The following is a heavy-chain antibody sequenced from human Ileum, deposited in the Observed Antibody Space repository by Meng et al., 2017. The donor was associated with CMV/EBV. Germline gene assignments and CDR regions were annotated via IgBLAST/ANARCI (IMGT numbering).Heavy chain of an antibody. CDR3: ATQTWNNAQNY. CDR2: IYYSGSM. CDR1: GDSISSGSYY. Sequence: QVHLQESGPGLLKASETLSLICSVSGDSISSGSYYWGWIRQAPGKGLEWIGSIYYSGSMYRNPSLKSRITMSVDTSKNQFSLKLTSVTAADTAVYFCATQTWNNAQNYWGPGTLVTVSS. J-gene: IGHJ4*02. D-gene: IGHD1/OR15-1a*01. V-gene: IGHV4-39*07.